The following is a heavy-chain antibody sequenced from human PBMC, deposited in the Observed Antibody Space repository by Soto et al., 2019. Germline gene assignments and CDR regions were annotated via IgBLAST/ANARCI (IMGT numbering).Heavy chain of an antibody. Sequence: PSETLSLTCTVSGDSISSGGYYLSWIRQHPGKGLEWIGYISYSGTTYYNPSLKSRVTISVDTSKNQFSLKLSSVTAADTAVYYCARVCSGYDPGHFDYWGQGTLVTVSS. J-gene: IGHJ4*02. CDR1: GDSISSGGYY. V-gene: IGHV4-61*08. CDR3: ARVCSGYDPGHFDY. D-gene: IGHD5-12*01. CDR2: ISYSGTT.